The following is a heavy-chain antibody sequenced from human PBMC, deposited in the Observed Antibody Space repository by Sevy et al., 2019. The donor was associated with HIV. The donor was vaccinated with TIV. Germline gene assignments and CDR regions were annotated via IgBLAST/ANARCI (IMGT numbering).Heavy chain of an antibody. V-gene: IGHV3-30*04. CDR1: GFTFPIYS. Sequence: GGSLRLSCVASGFTFPIYSVVWVRRAPGKGLEWLTLISYDGNNRYYADSVKGRFTISRNNSNNILYLQRTSLRVEDTALYFCARVAVEYCTNDCYHRFDHWGLGTLVTVSS. CDR2: ISYDGNNR. D-gene: IGHD2-8*01. J-gene: IGHJ4*02. CDR3: ARVAVEYCTNDCYHRFDH.